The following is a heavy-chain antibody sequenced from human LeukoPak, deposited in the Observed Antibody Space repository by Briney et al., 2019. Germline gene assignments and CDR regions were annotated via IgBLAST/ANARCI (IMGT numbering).Heavy chain of an antibody. CDR1: GYTLTELS. D-gene: IGHD6-13*01. J-gene: IGHJ5*02. CDR3: ARARSPYSSSWYWFDP. CDR2: FDPEDGET. V-gene: IGHV1-24*01. Sequence: ASVKVTCKVSGYTLTELSMHWVRQAPGKGLEWMGGFDPEDGETIYAQKFQGRVTMTEDTSTDTAYMELSSLKSEDTAVYYCARARSPYSSSWYWFDPWSQGTLVTVSS.